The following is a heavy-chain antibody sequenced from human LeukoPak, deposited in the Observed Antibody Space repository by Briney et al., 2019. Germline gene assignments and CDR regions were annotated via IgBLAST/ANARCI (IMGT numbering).Heavy chain of an antibody. J-gene: IGHJ5*02. D-gene: IGHD2-15*01. V-gene: IGHV1-2*06. CDR3: AREMLGYCSGGSCAFDP. Sequence: ASVKVSCTASGYTFTGYYMHWVRQAPGQGLEWMGRINPNSGGTNYAQKFQGRVTMTRDTSISTAYMELSRLRSDDTAVYYCAREMLGYCSGGSCAFDPWGQGTLVTVSS. CDR2: INPNSGGT. CDR1: GYTFTGYY.